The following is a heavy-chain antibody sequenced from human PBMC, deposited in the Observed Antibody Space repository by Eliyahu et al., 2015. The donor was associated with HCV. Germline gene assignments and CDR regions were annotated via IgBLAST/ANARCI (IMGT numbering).Heavy chain of an antibody. V-gene: IGHV4-59*01. J-gene: IGHJ5*02. CDR2: IHYSGST. CDR3: ASGGGGIAVTGTGGWFDP. CDR1: GXSXTTYS. Sequence: QVQLQESGPGLVKPSETLSLTCTVSGXSXTTYSXAWIRQPPGKGLEWIGYIHYSGSTNYNPSLKSRVTISVDTSKNQFSLKLTSVTAADTAMYYCASGGGGIAVTGTGGWFDPWGQGTLVTVSS. D-gene: IGHD6-19*01.